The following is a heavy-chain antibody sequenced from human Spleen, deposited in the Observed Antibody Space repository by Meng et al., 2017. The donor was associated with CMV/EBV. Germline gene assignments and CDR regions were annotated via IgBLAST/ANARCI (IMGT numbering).Heavy chain of an antibody. V-gene: IGHV1-2*02. CDR3: ASLVAAQDNLDY. Sequence: QVQLVQSGAEVKKPGASVKVSCKASGYTFTGYYMHWVRQAPGQGLEWMGWINPNSGGTNYAQKLQGRVTMTRDTSISTAYMELSRLRSDDTAVYYCASLVAAQDNLDYWGQGTLVTVSS. D-gene: IGHD6-6*01. CDR1: GYTFTGYY. CDR2: INPNSGGT. J-gene: IGHJ4*02.